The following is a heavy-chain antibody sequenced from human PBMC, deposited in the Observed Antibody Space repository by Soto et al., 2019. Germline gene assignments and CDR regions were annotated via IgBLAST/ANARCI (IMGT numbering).Heavy chain of an antibody. V-gene: IGHV3-23*01. CDR1: GFTLSTYA. CDR3: AKFGMATTKRSPPYYIDY. D-gene: IGHD1-1*01. J-gene: IGHJ4*02. Sequence: GSRNLSGAPSGFTLSTYAMSWSGQPPGRGREWVSSISGSGGGTYYADSVKGRFTFSRDNSKNTLYLQMNSLRAEDTAVYYCAKFGMATTKRSPPYYIDYWGQGALVTVSS. CDR2: ISGSGGGT.